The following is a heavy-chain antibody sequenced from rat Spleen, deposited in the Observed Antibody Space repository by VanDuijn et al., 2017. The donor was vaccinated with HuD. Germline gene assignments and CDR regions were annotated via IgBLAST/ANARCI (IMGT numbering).Heavy chain of an antibody. CDR3: TRLGGLRNWFAY. CDR2: IRYDGSST. D-gene: IGHD4-3*01. V-gene: IGHV5-29*01. J-gene: IGHJ3*01. CDR1: GFTFSNYG. Sequence: EVQLVEAGGGLVQPGRSLKLSCAASGFTFSNYGMAWVRQAPTKGLEWVATIRYDGSSTYYRKSVKGRFTVSRDNAKSTLYLQMDSLRSEDTATYFCTRLGGLRNWFAYWGQGTLVTVSS.